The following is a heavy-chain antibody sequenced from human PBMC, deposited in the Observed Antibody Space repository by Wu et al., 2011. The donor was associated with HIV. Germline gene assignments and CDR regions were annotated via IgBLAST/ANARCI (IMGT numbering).Heavy chain of an antibody. CDR1: GYTFTTYD. D-gene: IGHD7-27*01. J-gene: IGHJ6*03. V-gene: IGHV1-18*01. CDR3: ARDRETSRAGDSYYYMDV. Sequence: QVQLVQSGAEVRKPGASVKVSCSASGYTFTTYDINWVRQATGQGLEWVGWISAYNGNTNYAQKLQGRVTMTTDTSTSTAYMELRNLRSDDTAVYYCARDRETSRAGDSYYYMDVWGKGTTVADSS. CDR2: ISAYNGNT.